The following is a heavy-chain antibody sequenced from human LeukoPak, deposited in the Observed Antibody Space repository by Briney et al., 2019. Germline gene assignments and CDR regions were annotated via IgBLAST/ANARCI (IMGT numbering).Heavy chain of an antibody. CDR2: IWYDGSNK. V-gene: IGHV3-33*06. CDR1: GFTFSNYG. Sequence: PGGSLRLSCAASGFTFSNYGMHWVRQAPGKGLEWVAVIWYDGSNKYYADSVKGRFTISRDNSKTTLYLQMNSLRAEDTAVYYCAKSRNLLRDGYEADAFDIWGQGTMVTVSS. D-gene: IGHD3-3*01. CDR3: AKSRNLLRDGYEADAFDI. J-gene: IGHJ3*02.